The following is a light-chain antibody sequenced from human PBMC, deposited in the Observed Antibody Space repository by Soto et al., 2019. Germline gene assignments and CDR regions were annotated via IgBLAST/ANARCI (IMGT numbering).Light chain of an antibody. CDR1: QSVRNSY. Sequence: EIALTQSPATLSVSPGGRATLSCLASQSVRNSYLAWYQQKPGQAPRLLIYGAYTRATGIPVRFSGSGSGTDFTLTISRLEPEDFAVYYCQQYGSSPPVTFGQGTKVDI. V-gene: IGKV3-20*01. J-gene: IGKJ1*01. CDR2: GAY. CDR3: QQYGSSPPVT.